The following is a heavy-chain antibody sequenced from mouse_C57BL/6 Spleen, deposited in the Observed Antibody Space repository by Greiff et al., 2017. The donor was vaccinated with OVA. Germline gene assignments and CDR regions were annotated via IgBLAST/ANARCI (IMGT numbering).Heavy chain of an antibody. Sequence: EVQLQQSGAELVRPGASVKLSCTASGFNIKDYYMHWVKQRPEQGLEWIGRIDPEDGDTEYAPKFQGKATMTADTSSNTAYLQLSSLTSEDTAVYYCTTGPTGSDWFAYWGQGTLVTVSA. CDR1: GFNIKDYY. V-gene: IGHV14-1*01. CDR3: TTGPTGSDWFAY. J-gene: IGHJ3*01. D-gene: IGHD1-1*01. CDR2: IDPEDGDT.